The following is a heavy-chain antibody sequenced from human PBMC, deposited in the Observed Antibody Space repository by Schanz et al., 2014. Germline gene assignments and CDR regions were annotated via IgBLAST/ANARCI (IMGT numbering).Heavy chain of an antibody. CDR2: INYSGST. Sequence: QVQLQESGPGLVKPSQTLSLTCAVSGGSISSGGYTWSWIRQPPGKGLEWIGYINYSGSTYYNPSLKSRGTISVDTSKNQFPLMLGSVTAADAAVYYCARAAGPVDYWGQGTLVTVSS. V-gene: IGHV4-30-4*07. CDR3: ARAAGPVDY. J-gene: IGHJ4*02. CDR1: GGSISSGGYT. D-gene: IGHD6-13*01.